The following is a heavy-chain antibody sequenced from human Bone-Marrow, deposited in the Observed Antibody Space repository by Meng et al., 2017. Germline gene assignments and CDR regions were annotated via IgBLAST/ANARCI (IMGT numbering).Heavy chain of an antibody. CDR1: GFTFDDYA. D-gene: IGHD3-22*01. CDR2: ISWNSGSI. CDR3: AKDRAHYYDSHLLDY. Sequence: SLKISCAASGFTFDDYAMHWVRQAPGKGLEWVSGISWNSGSIGYADSVKGRFTISRDNAKNSLYLQMNSLRAEDMALYYCAKDRAHYYDSHLLDYWGQRTLVTVSS. J-gene: IGHJ4*02. V-gene: IGHV3-9*03.